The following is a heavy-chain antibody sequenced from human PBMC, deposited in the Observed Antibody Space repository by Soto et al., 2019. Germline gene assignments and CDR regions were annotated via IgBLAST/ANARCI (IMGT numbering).Heavy chain of an antibody. D-gene: IGHD4-17*01. CDR1: GATISSGGFY. CDR3: ARDDSFYGEPGYGMNV. CDR2: IYYTGST. Sequence: PSETLSLTCTVSGATISSGGFYWSWIRQRPGKGLEWIGHIYYTGSTYYKPSLNSRVTISVDMSSNQFSLRLRSVTAADTAKYFCARDDSFYGEPGYGMNVWGQGTTVTVSS. J-gene: IGHJ6*02. V-gene: IGHV4-31*03.